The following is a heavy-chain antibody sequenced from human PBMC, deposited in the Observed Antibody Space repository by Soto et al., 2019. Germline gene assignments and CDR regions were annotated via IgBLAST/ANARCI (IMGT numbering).Heavy chain of an antibody. D-gene: IGHD1-1*01. V-gene: IGHV3-72*01. J-gene: IGHJ4*02. Sequence: EVQLVESGGGLVQPGGSLRVSCAASGFTFSDHYMDWVRQAPGKGLEWVGRIRNKTKRYTTDYAASVNGRFTISRDDSENSGRLQMKSMKTETTAVYYWVRVPLGRLTTYFDSWGPGTMVTVSS. CDR1: GFTFSDHY. CDR2: IRNKTKRYTT. CDR3: VRVPLGRLTTYFDS.